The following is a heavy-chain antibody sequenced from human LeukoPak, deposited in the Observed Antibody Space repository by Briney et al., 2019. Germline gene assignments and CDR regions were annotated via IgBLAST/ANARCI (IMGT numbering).Heavy chain of an antibody. CDR2: ILTSGTT. CDR3: ARLRVSGSYLYYCDY. J-gene: IGHJ4*02. CDR1: NGSISNYH. V-gene: IGHV4-4*09. Sequence: SETLSLTCTVSNGSISNYHWSWVRQPPGKGLEWIGYILTSGTTNYNPSLKSRLTISVDTSKNQFTLKLSSVTAADTAVYYCARLRVSGSYLYYCDYWGQGTLVSVSS. D-gene: IGHD1-26*01.